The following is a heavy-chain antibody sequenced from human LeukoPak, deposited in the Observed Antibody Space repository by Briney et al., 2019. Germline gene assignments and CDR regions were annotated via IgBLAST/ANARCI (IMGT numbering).Heavy chain of an antibody. D-gene: IGHD4-17*01. J-gene: IGHJ5*02. CDR2: ISGSGGST. CDR3: AKDGDYGDYANWFDP. Sequence: GGSLRLSCAASGFTFDDYAMSWVRQAPGKGLEWVSAISGSGGSTYYADSVKGRFTISRDNSKNTLYLQMNSLRAEDTAVYYCAKDGDYGDYANWFDPWGQGTLVTVSS. V-gene: IGHV3-23*01. CDR1: GFTFDDYA.